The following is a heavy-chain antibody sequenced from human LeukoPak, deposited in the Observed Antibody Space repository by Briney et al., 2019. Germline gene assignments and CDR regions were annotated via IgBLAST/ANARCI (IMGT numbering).Heavy chain of an antibody. CDR3: AKVSHLKAYCGGDCYSAIDI. CDR1: GFTFSSYG. CDR2: IRYDGTNK. D-gene: IGHD2-21*02. J-gene: IGHJ3*02. V-gene: IGHV3-30*02. Sequence: PGGSLRLSCAASGFTFSSYGMSWVRQAPGKGLYWVAFIRYDGTNKYYADSVKGRFTISRDNSKNTLYLQMKSLRAEATAVYYCAKVSHLKAYCGGDCYSAIDIWGQGTMVTVSS.